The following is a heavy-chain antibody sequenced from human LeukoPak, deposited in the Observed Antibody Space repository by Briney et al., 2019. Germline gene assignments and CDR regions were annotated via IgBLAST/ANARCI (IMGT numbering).Heavy chain of an antibody. CDR3: ARGPTPSDPLEYSSSSGARSLDY. Sequence: SQTLSLTCTVSGGSISSGDYYWSWIRQPPGKGLEWIGYIYYSGSTYYNPSLKSRVTISVDTSKNQFSLKLSSVTAADTAVYYCARGPTPSDPLEYSSSSGARSLDYWGQGTLVTVSS. D-gene: IGHD6-6*01. V-gene: IGHV4-30-4*01. CDR1: GGSISSGDYY. J-gene: IGHJ4*02. CDR2: IYYSGST.